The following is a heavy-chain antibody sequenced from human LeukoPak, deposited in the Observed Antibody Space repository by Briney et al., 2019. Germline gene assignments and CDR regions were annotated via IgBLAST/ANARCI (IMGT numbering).Heavy chain of an antibody. CDR3: ARVHVTPSRRMVRGASN. CDR2: IYYSGST. CDR1: GGSISSGGYY. J-gene: IGHJ4*02. V-gene: IGHV4-31*11. D-gene: IGHD3-10*01. Sequence: PSETLSLTCAVSGGSISSGGYYWSWIRQHPGKGLEWIGYIYYSGSTYYNPSLKSRVTISVDTSKNQFSLKLSSVTAADTTVYYCARVHVTPSRRMVRGASNWGQGTLVTVSS.